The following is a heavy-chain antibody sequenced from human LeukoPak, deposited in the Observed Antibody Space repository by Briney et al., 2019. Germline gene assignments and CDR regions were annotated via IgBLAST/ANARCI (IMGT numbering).Heavy chain of an antibody. J-gene: IGHJ6*03. Sequence: SVKVSCKASGGTFSSYAISWVRQAPGQGLEWMGGIIPIFGTANYAQKFQGRVTITTDESTSTAYMELSSLRSEDTAVYYCAVREREIVVVPAAIRSARAGGGYYYMDVWGKGTTVTVSS. D-gene: IGHD2-2*01. CDR1: GGTFSSYA. V-gene: IGHV1-69*05. CDR3: AVREREIVVVPAAIRSARAGGGYYYMDV. CDR2: IIPIFGTA.